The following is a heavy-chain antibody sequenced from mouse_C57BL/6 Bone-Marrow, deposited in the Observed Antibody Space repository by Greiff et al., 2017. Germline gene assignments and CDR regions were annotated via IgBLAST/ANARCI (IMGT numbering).Heavy chain of an antibody. CDR3: ATPLATVVAPFGY. D-gene: IGHD1-1*01. Sequence: QVQLQQPGAELVRPGSSVKLSCKASGYTFTSYWMHWVKQRPIQGLEWIGKIDPYDSDTHYNQKFKDKATLTVDKSSSTADMQLSSLTSEDSAVYYCATPLATVVAPFGYWGQGTTLTVSS. CDR1: GYTFTSYW. V-gene: IGHV1-52*01. CDR2: IDPYDSDT. J-gene: IGHJ2*01.